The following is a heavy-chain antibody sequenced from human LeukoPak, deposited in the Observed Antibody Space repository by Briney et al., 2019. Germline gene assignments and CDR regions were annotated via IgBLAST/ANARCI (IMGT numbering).Heavy chain of an antibody. Sequence: GGTLRLSCAASGVTTRNFWAHRGHQAPEKGLVWVSRFNRYGSTTTYSASSMIRFTNSRDSAKSTLYLQMNSLRAVDTAVYYGARDPPQPLYCSGGSCYPHGDWFDPWGQGTLVTVSS. V-gene: IGHV3-74*03. CDR1: GVTTRNFW. J-gene: IGHJ5*02. CDR2: FNRYGSTT. D-gene: IGHD2-15*01. CDR3: ARDPPQPLYCSGGSCYPHGDWFDP.